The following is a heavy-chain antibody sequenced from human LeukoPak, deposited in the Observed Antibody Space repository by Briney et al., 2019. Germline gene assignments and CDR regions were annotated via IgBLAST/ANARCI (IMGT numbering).Heavy chain of an antibody. D-gene: IGHD5-12*01. Sequence: SETLSLTCTVSGGSISSYYWSWIRQHPGKGLEWIGYIYYSGSTYYNPSLKSRVTISVDTSKNQFSLKLSSVTAADTAVYYCARDRGPYSGYDSYYFDYWGQGTLVTVSS. V-gene: IGHV4-59*06. CDR2: IYYSGST. CDR3: ARDRGPYSGYDSYYFDY. J-gene: IGHJ4*02. CDR1: GGSISSYY.